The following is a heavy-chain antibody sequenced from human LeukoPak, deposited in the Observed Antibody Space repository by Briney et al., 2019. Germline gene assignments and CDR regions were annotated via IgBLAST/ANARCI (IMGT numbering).Heavy chain of an antibody. CDR1: GFTFSTYS. V-gene: IGHV3-21*01. J-gene: IGHJ4*02. Sequence: GGSLRLSCAASGFTFSTYSMNWVRQAPGKGLEWVSSISSSSGYIHYADSVKGRFTIFRDNAKNSLYLQMNSLRAEDTAVYYCARESSWIYDYWGQGTLVTVSS. CDR2: ISSSSGYI. CDR3: ARESSWIYDY. D-gene: IGHD5-12*01.